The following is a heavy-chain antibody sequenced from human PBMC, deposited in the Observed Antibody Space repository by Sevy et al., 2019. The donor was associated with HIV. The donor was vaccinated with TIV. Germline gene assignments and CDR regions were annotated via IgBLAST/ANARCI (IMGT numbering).Heavy chain of an antibody. J-gene: IGHJ4*02. CDR1: GASISSSGYY. V-gene: IGHV4-39*01. Sequence: SETLSLTCTVSGASISSSGYYWGLIRQPPGKGLEWIASIRYSGETFYNPSLKSRVTISADTSKNQFCLQLSSVTAADTAIYFCAGPILTYNSGWSYYDYWGQGTVVTVSS. CDR3: AGPILTYNSGWSYYDY. D-gene: IGHD6-19*01. CDR2: IRYSGET.